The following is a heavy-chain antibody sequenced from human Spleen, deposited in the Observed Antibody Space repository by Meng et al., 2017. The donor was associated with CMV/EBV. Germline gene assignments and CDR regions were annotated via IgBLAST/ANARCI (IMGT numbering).Heavy chain of an antibody. CDR2: ISSDGTNK. Sequence: ITFRSCTMDWVRQGPGKGPEWVAVISSDGTNKNYADAMKGRFTIARDNSKRTLYLQLSNLRTEDTAIYYCATYSRAPTAMRAYFNYWGLGTLVTVSS. CDR1: ITFRSCT. D-gene: IGHD2-2*01. J-gene: IGHJ4*02. CDR3: ATYSRAPTAMRAYFNY. V-gene: IGHV3-30*14.